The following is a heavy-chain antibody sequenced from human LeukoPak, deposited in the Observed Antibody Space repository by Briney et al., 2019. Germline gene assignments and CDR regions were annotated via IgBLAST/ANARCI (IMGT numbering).Heavy chain of an antibody. D-gene: IGHD5-12*01. Sequence: SETLSLTCSVSGYSISSGYYWGWIRQSPGKGLEWIGSIYHYGTTYYNPSLKSRATISVDTSKNQFSLKLSSVTAADTAVYYCARDRHKLVDIVAGILDYWGQGTLVTVSS. CDR3: ARDRHKLVDIVAGILDY. J-gene: IGHJ4*02. V-gene: IGHV4-38-2*02. CDR2: IYHYGTT. CDR1: GYSISSGYY.